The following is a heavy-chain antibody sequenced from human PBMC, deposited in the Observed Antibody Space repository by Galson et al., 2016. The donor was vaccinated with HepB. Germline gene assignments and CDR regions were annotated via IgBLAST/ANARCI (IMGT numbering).Heavy chain of an antibody. CDR2: IYYSGNT. J-gene: IGHJ4*02. D-gene: IGHD2-15*01. V-gene: IGHV4-59*08. CDR1: GGSISRYY. Sequence: ETLSLTCTVSGGSISRYYWSWIRQPPGKGLEWIGYIYYSGNTSYNPSLKSRVTISVDTSKTHFSLKLSSVSAADTAVYYCARVGRSGGVDYWGQGTLVTVSS. CDR3: ARVGRSGGVDY.